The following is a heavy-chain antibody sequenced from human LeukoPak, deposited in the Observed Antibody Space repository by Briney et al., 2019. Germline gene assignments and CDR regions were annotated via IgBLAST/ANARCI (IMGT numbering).Heavy chain of an antibody. CDR1: GFSFSTHW. D-gene: IGHD3-3*01. V-gene: IGHV3-7*01. CDR3: ARGLTRWADYDFRSGYLYGFYMDV. CDR2: IKQDGSEK. Sequence: GGSLRLFCAASGFSFSTHWVSWFRQAPGKGLEGVANIKQDGSEKYYVDSVKGRFTISRDNAKNSLYLQMNSLRAEDTAVYYCARGLTRWADYDFRSGYLYGFYMDVWGKGTTVTVSS. J-gene: IGHJ6*03.